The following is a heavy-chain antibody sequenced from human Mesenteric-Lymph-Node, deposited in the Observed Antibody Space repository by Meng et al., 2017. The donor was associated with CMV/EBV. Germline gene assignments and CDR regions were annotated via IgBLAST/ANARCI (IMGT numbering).Heavy chain of an antibody. CDR1: EFTLRSYA. CDR3: ARGTIDLWPYYFDS. V-gene: IGHV3-30*04. J-gene: IGHJ4*02. CDR2: ISSDGKNK. D-gene: IGHD5-18*01. Sequence: ASEFTLRSYALHWVRQAPGQGLEWVAVISSDGKNKYYADSVKGRFTVSRDNSKNTLYLQMNSLRGEDTAVYFCARGTIDLWPYYFDSWGQGTLVTVSS.